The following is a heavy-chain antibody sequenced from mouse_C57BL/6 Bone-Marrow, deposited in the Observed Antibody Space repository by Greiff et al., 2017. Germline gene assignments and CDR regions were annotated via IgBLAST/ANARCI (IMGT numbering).Heavy chain of an antibody. CDR2: IDPSDSET. V-gene: IGHV1-52*01. J-gene: IGHJ1*03. CDR1: GYTFTSYW. D-gene: IGHD1-2*01. CDR3: ARDGQGYFDV. Sequence: QVQLQQPGAELVRPGSSVKLSCKASGYTFTSYWMHWVKQRPIQGLEWIGNIDPSDSETHYNQKFKDKATLTVDKSSSTAYIQLSSLTSEYSAVYYCARDGQGYFDVWGTGTTVTVSS.